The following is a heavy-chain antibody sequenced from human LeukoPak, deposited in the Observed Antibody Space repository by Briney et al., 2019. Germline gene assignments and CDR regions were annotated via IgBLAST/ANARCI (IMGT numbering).Heavy chain of an antibody. V-gene: IGHV3-21*01. J-gene: IGHJ3*02. CDR1: GFTFSSYS. Sequence: GGSLRLSCAASGFTFSSYSMNWVRQAPGKGLEWVSSISSSSSYIYYADSVKGRFTISRDNAKNSLYLQMNSLRAEDTAVYYCARYGGGGDAFDIWGQGTMVTVSS. D-gene: IGHD3-10*01. CDR3: ARYGGGGDAFDI. CDR2: ISSSSSYI.